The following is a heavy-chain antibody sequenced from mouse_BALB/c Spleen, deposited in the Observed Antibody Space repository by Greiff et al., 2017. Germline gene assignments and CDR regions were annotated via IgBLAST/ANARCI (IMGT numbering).Heavy chain of an antibody. CDR1: GYSITSDYA. J-gene: IGHJ4*01. Sequence: EVKLQESGPGLVKPSQSLSLTCTFTGYSITSDYAWNWIRQFPGNKLEWMGYISYSGSTSYNPSLKSRISITRDTSKNQFFLQLNSVTTEDTATYYCASTSYAMDYWGQGTSVTVSS. CDR2: ISYSGST. CDR3: ASTSYAMDY. V-gene: IGHV3-2*02.